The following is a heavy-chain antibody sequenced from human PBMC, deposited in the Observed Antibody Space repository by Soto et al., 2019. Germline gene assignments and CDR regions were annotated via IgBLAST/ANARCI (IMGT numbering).Heavy chain of an antibody. CDR1: GFTFSSYS. V-gene: IGHV3-21*01. Sequence: GGSLRLSCAASGFTFSSYSMNWVRQAPGKGLEWVSSISSSSSYIYYADSVKGRFTISRDNAKNSLYLQMNSLRAEDTAVYYCARDPASDFWSGYYLDYWGQGTLVTVSS. D-gene: IGHD3-3*01. J-gene: IGHJ4*02. CDR2: ISSSSSYI. CDR3: ARDPASDFWSGYYLDY.